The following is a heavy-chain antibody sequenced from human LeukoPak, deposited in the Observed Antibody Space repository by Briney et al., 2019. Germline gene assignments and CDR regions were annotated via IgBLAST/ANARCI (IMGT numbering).Heavy chain of an antibody. CDR3: ARDGRFGVPDFDY. V-gene: IGHV3-11*04. Sequence: GGSLRLSCAASGFTLSDYYMSWFRQAPGKGLEWVAYIGRSASAIYYADSVKGRFTISRDNAKNSLFLRMNSLRAEDTAVYYCARDGRFGVPDFDYWGQGALVTVSS. CDR2: IGRSASAI. CDR1: GFTLSDYY. J-gene: IGHJ4*02. D-gene: IGHD3-16*01.